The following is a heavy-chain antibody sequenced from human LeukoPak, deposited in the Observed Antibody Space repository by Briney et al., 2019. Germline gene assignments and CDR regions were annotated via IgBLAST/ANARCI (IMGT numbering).Heavy chain of an antibody. CDR1: GYTLTGYY. Sequence: ASVKVSCKASGYTLTGYYMHWVRQAPGQGFEWMGWMNPTSGDTNYAQKFQGRVTMTRDTSISTAHMELSRLRSDDTAVYYCARANPLYCSSTTCLFDYWGPGTLVTVSS. J-gene: IGHJ4*02. CDR3: ARANPLYCSSTTCLFDY. V-gene: IGHV1-2*02. D-gene: IGHD2-2*01. CDR2: MNPTSGDT.